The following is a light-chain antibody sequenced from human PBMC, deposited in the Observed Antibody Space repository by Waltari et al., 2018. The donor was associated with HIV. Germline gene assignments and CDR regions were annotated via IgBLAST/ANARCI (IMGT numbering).Light chain of an antibody. Sequence: QSVLTQPPSDSGTPGQGVTISCSGARSNIGTNTVHWYRQLPGTAPQLLIYSNNVRPSGVPDRCSGSKSGTSASLAISGLQSEDEADYYCAAWDDSLNGVLFGGGTKLTVL. V-gene: IGLV1-44*01. CDR2: SNN. CDR3: AAWDDSLNGVL. J-gene: IGLJ2*01. CDR1: RSNIGTNT.